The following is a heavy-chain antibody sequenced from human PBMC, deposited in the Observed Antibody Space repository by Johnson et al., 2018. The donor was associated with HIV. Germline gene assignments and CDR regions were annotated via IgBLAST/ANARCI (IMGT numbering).Heavy chain of an antibody. J-gene: IGHJ3*02. CDR3: MVAPRPGDVFDI. V-gene: IGHV3-30*02. Sequence: QVQLVESGGGVVRPGGSLRLSCAASQFTFSDYGMHWVRQAPGKGLEWVTFIRYDGSEKSYADSVKGRFTISRDNSKNTLYLQMNRLRVEDTALYYCMVAPRPGDVFDIWGQGTMVVVSS. CDR2: IRYDGSEK. D-gene: IGHD2-8*01. CDR1: QFTFSDYG.